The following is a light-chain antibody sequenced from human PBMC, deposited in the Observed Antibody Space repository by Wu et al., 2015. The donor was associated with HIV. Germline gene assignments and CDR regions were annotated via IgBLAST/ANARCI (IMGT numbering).Light chain of an antibody. J-gene: IGKJ1*01. CDR3: QQYGRAPRT. CDR2: GAS. V-gene: IGKV3-20*01. Sequence: EIVLTQSPGTLSLSPGERATLSCWASQTVTSNNLAWYQHKPGQAPRLFIYGASSRATGIPDRFSGSGSGTDFTLTISRLEPEDFAVYYXQQYGRAPRTFGQGTKVEIK. CDR1: QTVTSNN.